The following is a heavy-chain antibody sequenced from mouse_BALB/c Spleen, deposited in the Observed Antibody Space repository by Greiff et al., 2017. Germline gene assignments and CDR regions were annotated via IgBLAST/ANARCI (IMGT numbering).Heavy chain of an antibody. J-gene: IGHJ2*01. Sequence: EVKLMESGGGLVQPGGSLRLSCAPSGFTFSDFYMEWVRQPPGKRLEWIVASRNKANDYTTEYSASVKGRFIVSRDTSQSILYLQMNALRAEDTAIYYGARAYYRYDGYYLDDGGQGTTLTVSS. V-gene: IGHV7-1*02. CDR3: ARAYYRYDGYYLDD. D-gene: IGHD2-14*01. CDR1: GFTFSDFY. CDR2: SRNKANDYTT.